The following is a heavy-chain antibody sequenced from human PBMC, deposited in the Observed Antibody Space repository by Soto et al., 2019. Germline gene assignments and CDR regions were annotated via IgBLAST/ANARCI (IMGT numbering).Heavy chain of an antibody. CDR2: IGTLHDT. D-gene: IGHD2-8*02. Sequence: EVQLVESGGGLVQPGGSLRLSCAASGFTFSAYDMHWVRQPTGKGLEWVSAIGTLHDTYYPDSVKGRFTISRENAKNSLYLQMNRLTTGDTAVYYFARPASYWHGGGGWFDPWGQGTLVTVSS. V-gene: IGHV3-13*01. CDR3: ARPASYWHGGGGWFDP. CDR1: GFTFSAYD. J-gene: IGHJ5*02.